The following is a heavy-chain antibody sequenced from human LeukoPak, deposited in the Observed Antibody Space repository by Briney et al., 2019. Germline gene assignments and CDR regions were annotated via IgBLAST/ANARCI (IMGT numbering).Heavy chain of an antibody. CDR3: ARHHSSSWSGNAFDI. J-gene: IGHJ3*02. Sequence: SETLSLTCAVSGYSISSGYCWGWIRQPPGKGLEWIGSIYHSGSTYYNPSLKSRVTISVDTSKNQFSLKLSSVTAADTAVYYCARHHSSSWSGNAFDIWGQRTMVTVSS. CDR1: GYSISSGYC. CDR2: IYHSGST. V-gene: IGHV4-38-2*01. D-gene: IGHD6-13*01.